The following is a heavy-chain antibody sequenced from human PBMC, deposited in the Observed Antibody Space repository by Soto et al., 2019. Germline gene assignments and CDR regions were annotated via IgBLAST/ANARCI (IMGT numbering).Heavy chain of an antibody. Sequence: GGSLRLSCAASGFTFSSYAMHWVRQAPGKGLEWVAVISYDGSNKYYADSVKGRFTISRDNSKNTLYLQMNSLRAEDTAVYYCARGSDSSGYYYFDYWGQGTLVTVS. CDR1: GFTFSSYA. CDR2: ISYDGSNK. J-gene: IGHJ4*02. D-gene: IGHD3-22*01. CDR3: ARGSDSSGYYYFDY. V-gene: IGHV3-30-3*01.